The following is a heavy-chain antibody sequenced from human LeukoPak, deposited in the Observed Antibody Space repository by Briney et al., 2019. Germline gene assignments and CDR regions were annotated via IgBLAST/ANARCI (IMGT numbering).Heavy chain of an antibody. CDR1: GYTFTSCD. V-gene: IGHV1-8*01. D-gene: IGHD6-19*01. CDR2: MNPNSGNT. CDR3: TRGSSGRRDN. Sequence: ASVKVSCKASGYTFTSCDINWVPQATGQGLEWMGWMNPNSGNTGYGQSFQGRITMTRDISIGTAYMELSNLTSEDTAIYYCTRGSSGRRDNWGQGTLVTVSA. J-gene: IGHJ4*02.